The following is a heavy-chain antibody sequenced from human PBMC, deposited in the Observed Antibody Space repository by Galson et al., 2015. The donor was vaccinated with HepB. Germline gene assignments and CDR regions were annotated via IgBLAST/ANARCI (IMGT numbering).Heavy chain of an antibody. Sequence: SLRLSCAASGFIFSNYWMHWVRQAPGKGLMWVPGVKSDGSSTTYADSVKGRFTISRDNAKNTLYLQMNSLRAEDTAVYYCASGRVYYDSTGYKIFDYWGQGILVTVSS. J-gene: IGHJ4*02. CDR2: VKSDGSST. CDR3: ASGRVYYDSTGYKIFDY. CDR1: GFIFSNYW. D-gene: IGHD3-22*01. V-gene: IGHV3-74*01.